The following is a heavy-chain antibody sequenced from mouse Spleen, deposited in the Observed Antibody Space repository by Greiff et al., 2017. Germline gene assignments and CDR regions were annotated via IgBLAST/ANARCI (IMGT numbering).Heavy chain of an antibody. CDR2: ISSGSSTI. J-gene: IGHJ2*01. V-gene: IGHV5-17*01. CDR1: GFTFSDYG. CDR3: ATLTEYYFDY. Sequence: EVRLVESGGGLVKPGGSLKLSCAASGFTFSDYGMHWVRQAPEKGLEWVAYISSGSSTIYYADTVKGRFTISRDNAKNTLFLQMTSLRSEDTAMYYCATLTEYYFDYWGQGTTLTVSS. D-gene: IGHD4-1*01.